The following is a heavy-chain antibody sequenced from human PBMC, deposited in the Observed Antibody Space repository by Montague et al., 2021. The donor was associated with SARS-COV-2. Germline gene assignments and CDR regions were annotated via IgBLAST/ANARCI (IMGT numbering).Heavy chain of an antibody. V-gene: IGHV6-1*01. Sequence: CAISGDSVSSNTAAWNWIRQSPSRGLEWLGRTYYRSKWYYDYAESVKSRMTISPDTSKNQFSLQLSSVTPEDTAVYYCARDPRYSHSYSFDYWGQGTLVTVSS. D-gene: IGHD1-26*01. CDR3: ARDPRYSHSYSFDY. CDR2: TYYRSKWYY. CDR1: GDSVSSNTAA. J-gene: IGHJ4*02.